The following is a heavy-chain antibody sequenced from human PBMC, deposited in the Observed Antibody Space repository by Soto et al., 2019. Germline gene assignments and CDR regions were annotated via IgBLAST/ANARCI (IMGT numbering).Heavy chain of an antibody. CDR2: INAGNGNT. D-gene: IGHD2-15*01. Sequence: WASVKVSCKASGYTFTSYAMHWVRQAPGQRLEWMGWINAGNGNTKYSQKFQGRVTITRDTSASTAYMELSSLRSEDTALYYCARGPGGPDGPGDYWGQGTLVTVSS. V-gene: IGHV1-3*01. CDR1: GYTFTSYA. J-gene: IGHJ4*02. CDR3: ARGPGGPDGPGDY.